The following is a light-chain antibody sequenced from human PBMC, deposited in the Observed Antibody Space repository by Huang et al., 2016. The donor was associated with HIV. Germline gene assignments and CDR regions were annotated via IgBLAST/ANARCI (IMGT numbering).Light chain of an antibody. Sequence: EIVMTQSPDTLSVSPGERATLSCRASQSVRDKLAWYKQKPGQAPRLLLHAASTRAAGVPARFSCSGSGTEFTLTISSLQSEDCGVYYCQQYESWPPLTFGGGTKVEIK. CDR2: AAS. CDR3: QQYESWPPLT. J-gene: IGKJ4*01. CDR1: QSVRDK. V-gene: IGKV3-15*01.